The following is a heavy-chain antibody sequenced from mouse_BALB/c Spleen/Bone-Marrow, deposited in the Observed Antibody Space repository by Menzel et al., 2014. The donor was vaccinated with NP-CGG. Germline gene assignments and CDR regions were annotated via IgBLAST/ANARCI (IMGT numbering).Heavy chain of an antibody. CDR3: ARRGLHAMDY. V-gene: IGHV2-6-4*01. CDR2: IWGGGST. Sequence: VKLVESGPGLVEPSQSLSITCTVSGFSLSRYSVHWIRQPPGKGLEWLGKIWGGGSTGYNSALRSRLSIINDNSKSQVFLKMSSLQTYDTAMYYCARRGLHAMDYWGQGTSVTVSS. J-gene: IGHJ4*01. CDR1: GFSLSRYS. D-gene: IGHD3-3*01.